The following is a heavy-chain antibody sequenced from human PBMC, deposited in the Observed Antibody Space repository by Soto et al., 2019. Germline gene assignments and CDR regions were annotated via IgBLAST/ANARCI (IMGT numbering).Heavy chain of an antibody. J-gene: IGHJ4*02. Sequence: GGSLRLSCAASGFTFSSYGMHWVRQAPGKGLEWVAVISYDGSNKYYADSVKGRFTISRDNSKNTLYLQMNSLRAEDTAVYYCAKDASTNCSGGSCYEPVWFYWGQGTLVTVSS. V-gene: IGHV3-30*18. CDR1: GFTFSSYG. D-gene: IGHD2-15*01. CDR3: AKDASTNCSGGSCYEPVWFY. CDR2: ISYDGSNK.